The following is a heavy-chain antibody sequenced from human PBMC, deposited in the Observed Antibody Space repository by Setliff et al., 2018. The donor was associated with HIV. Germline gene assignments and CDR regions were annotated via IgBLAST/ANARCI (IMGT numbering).Heavy chain of an antibody. CDR2: INTNTGNP. CDR3: ARDESDSPYYNDYYYMDV. V-gene: IGHV7-4-1*02. J-gene: IGHJ6*03. Sequence: ASVKVSCKASVYTFTKYAMNWVRQAPGQGLEWIGWINTNTGNPTYAQGFTGRFVFSLDTSVSTAYLQISSLKAEDTAVYYCARDESDSPYYNDYYYMDVWGKGTTVTVSS. CDR1: VYTFTKYA. D-gene: IGHD3-10*01.